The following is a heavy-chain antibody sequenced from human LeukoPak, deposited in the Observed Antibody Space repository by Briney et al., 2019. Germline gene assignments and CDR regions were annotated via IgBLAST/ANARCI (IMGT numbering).Heavy chain of an antibody. J-gene: IGHJ4*02. V-gene: IGHV3-74*01. CDR1: GFTFSSYW. Sequence: GGSLRLSCAASGFTFSSYWMHWVRQAPGKGLVWVSHINSDGSSTSYADSVKGRFTISRDNAKNTLYLQMNSLRAEDTAVYYCARGGSGYCSAGSCYPIDYWGQGTLVTVSS. CDR3: ARGGSGYCSAGSCYPIDY. CDR2: INSDGSST. D-gene: IGHD2-15*01.